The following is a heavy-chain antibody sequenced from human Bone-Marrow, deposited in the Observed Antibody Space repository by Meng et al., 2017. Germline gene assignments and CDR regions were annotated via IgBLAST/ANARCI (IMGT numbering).Heavy chain of an antibody. J-gene: IGHJ4*02. CDR2: IYWNDDK. D-gene: IGHD3-9*01. CDR3: AHNGARYFDWLPLSY. V-gene: IGHV2-5*01. Sequence: SGPTLVKPTQTLTLTCTFSGFSLSTSGGGVGWIRQPPGKSLEWLALIYWNDDKRYSPSLKSRLTITKDTSKNQVVLTMTNMDPVDTATYYCAHNGARYFDWLPLSYWGQGTLVTVSS. CDR1: GFSLSTSGGG.